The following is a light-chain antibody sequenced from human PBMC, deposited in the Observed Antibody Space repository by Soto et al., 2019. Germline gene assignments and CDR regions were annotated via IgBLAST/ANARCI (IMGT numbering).Light chain of an antibody. CDR1: QTISSW. Sequence: DIELTQSPSTLSGSVGDRVTLTCLASQTISSWLAWYQQKPGKVPKLLIYAASSLQSGVPSRFSGSGSGTDFTLTIRGLQPEDVATYYCQKYNGALWAFGQGTKVDI. V-gene: IGKV1-27*01. CDR2: AAS. J-gene: IGKJ1*01. CDR3: QKYNGALWA.